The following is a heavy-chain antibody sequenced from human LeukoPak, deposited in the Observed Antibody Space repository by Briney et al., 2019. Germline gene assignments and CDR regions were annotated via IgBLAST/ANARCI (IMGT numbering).Heavy chain of an antibody. CDR1: GYTFTDYY. D-gene: IGHD2-2*02. CDR3: ATPGPSRGLGYCSRTSCYNV. CDR2: VDPEDGET. V-gene: IGHV1-69-2*01. Sequence: ATVKISCKVSGYTFTDYYMHWVQQAPGKGLEWMGLVDPEDGETIYAEKFQGRVTITADTSTDTAYMEQSSLRSEDTAVYYCATPGPSRGLGYCSRTSCYNVWGKGTTVTVSS. J-gene: IGHJ6*04.